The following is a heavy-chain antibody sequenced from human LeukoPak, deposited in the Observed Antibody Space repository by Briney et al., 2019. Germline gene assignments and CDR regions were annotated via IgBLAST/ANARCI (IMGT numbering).Heavy chain of an antibody. Sequence: GGSLRLSCAASGFTFDDYAMHWVRQAPGKGLEWVSGISWKSGSIGYADSVKGRFTISRDNAKKSLYLQMNSLRAEDTAVYYCAKDTSGRRSSWYGALDIRGQGTMVTVSS. CDR3: AKDTSGRRSSWYGALDI. J-gene: IGHJ3*02. CDR2: ISWKSGSI. V-gene: IGHV3-9*01. D-gene: IGHD6-13*01. CDR1: GFTFDDYA.